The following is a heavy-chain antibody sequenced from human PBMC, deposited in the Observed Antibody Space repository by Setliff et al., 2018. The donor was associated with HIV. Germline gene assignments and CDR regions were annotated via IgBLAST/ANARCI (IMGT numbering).Heavy chain of an antibody. D-gene: IGHD6-19*01. CDR1: GFTFSDYY. J-gene: IGHJ4*02. CDR2: ISSSSTYT. Sequence: GGSLRLSCTASGFTFSDYYMSWIRQAPGKGLEWVSYISSSSTYTNYLDSVKGRFTISRDNAKNSLYLQMNSLRAEDTAVYYCARLMYSSGPGSFDYWGQGTLVTVSS. CDR3: ARLMYSSGPGSFDY. V-gene: IGHV3-11*06.